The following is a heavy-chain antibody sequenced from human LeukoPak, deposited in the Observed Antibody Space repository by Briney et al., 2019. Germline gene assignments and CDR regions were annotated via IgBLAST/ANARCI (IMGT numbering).Heavy chain of an antibody. V-gene: IGHV1-2*02. J-gene: IGHJ3*01. CDR3: ARDDEHRLDNVIFDAYDV. CDR2: IRPNDGAT. D-gene: IGHD2/OR15-2a*01. Sequence: ASVKVSCKASGYSFTDFYINWVRQAPGQGLEWVGWIRPNDGATKYAQNLQGRVTMSRDTSISTAYMELSSLTSADTAVYYCARDDEHRLDNVIFDAYDVWGQGTVLTVSS. CDR1: GYSFTDFY.